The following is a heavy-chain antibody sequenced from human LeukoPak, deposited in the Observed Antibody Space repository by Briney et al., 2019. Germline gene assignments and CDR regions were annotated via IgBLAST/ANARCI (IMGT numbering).Heavy chain of an antibody. J-gene: IGHJ3*02. CDR3: ARDLGVGGAFDI. V-gene: IGHV3-11*01. CDR1: GFTFSDFH. Sequence: GGSLRLSCAASGFTFSDFHMSWIRQAPGKGLEWVSYIRNSGSNTYYADSVKGRFTISRDNAKNSLYLQMSSLRTEDTAVYYCARDLGVGGAFDIWGQGTMVTVSS. CDR2: IRNSGSNT. D-gene: IGHD3-3*01.